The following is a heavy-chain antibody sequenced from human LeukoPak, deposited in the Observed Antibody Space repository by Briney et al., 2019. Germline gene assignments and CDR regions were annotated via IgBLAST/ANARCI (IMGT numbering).Heavy chain of an antibody. J-gene: IGHJ4*02. V-gene: IGHV1-46*01. CDR3: ARDQGLTGYFDY. CDR2: INPSGGST. Sequence: ASVKVSCKVSGYTLTELSMHWVRQAPGQGLEWMGIINPSGGSTSYAQKFQGRVTMTRDTSTSTVYMELSSLRSEDTAVYYCARDQGLTGYFDYWGQGTLVTVSS. D-gene: IGHD3-9*01. CDR1: GYTLTELS.